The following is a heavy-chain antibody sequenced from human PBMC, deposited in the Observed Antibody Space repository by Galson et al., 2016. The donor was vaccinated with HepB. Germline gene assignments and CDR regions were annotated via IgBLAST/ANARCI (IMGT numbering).Heavy chain of an antibody. Sequence: ETLSLTCTVSGGSITSSTYYWGWIRQPPGQGLEWIGSIYYSGSTYYNPSLKRRVTISVDTSKNQFSLKLSSVTAADTAVYYCARRRYYEAFDIWGQGTMVTVSS. CDR3: ARRRYYEAFDI. D-gene: IGHD3-10*01. J-gene: IGHJ3*02. V-gene: IGHV4-39*01. CDR2: IYYSGST. CDR1: GGSITSSTYY.